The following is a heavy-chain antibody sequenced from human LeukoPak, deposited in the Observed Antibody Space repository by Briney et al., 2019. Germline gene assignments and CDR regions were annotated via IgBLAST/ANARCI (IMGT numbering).Heavy chain of an antibody. V-gene: IGHV3-73*01. CDR3: TADREVLDSFPFDY. CDR2: IRSRGNSYAT. J-gene: IGHJ4*02. D-gene: IGHD1-26*01. Sequence: AGGSLRLSCAASGFTFSGSGIHWVRQASGKGLEWVGRIRSRGNSYATAYAASVEGRFTISRDDSKNTAYLQMNSLEIEDTAVYHCTADREVLDSFPFDYWGQGTLVTVSS. CDR1: GFTFSGSG.